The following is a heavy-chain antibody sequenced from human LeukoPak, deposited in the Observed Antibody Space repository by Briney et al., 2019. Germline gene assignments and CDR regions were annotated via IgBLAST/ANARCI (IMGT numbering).Heavy chain of an antibody. CDR2: ISYDGSNK. Sequence: GGSLRLSCAASGFTFSSYAMHWVRQAPGKGLEWVAVISYDGSNKYYADSVKGRFTISRDNSKNTLYLQMNSLRAEDTAVYYCAKERGYYDSSGYYKNNWFDPWGQGTLVTVSS. D-gene: IGHD3-22*01. CDR1: GFTFSSYA. V-gene: IGHV3-30*04. J-gene: IGHJ5*02. CDR3: AKERGYYDSSGYYKNNWFDP.